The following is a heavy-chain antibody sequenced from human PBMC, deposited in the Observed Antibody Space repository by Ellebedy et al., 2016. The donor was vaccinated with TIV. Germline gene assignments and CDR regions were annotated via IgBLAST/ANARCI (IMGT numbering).Heavy chain of an antibody. CDR2: IGGSGGST. J-gene: IGHJ4*02. V-gene: IGHV3-23*01. Sequence: GGSLRLXXAASGFTFSSYAMAWVRQAPGKGLEWVSAIGGSGGSTYYADSVKGRFTISRDNSKNTLYLQMNSLRAEDTAVYHCAQVTAWYSSSWYMGYWGQGTLVTVSS. CDR1: GFTFSSYA. D-gene: IGHD6-13*01. CDR3: AQVTAWYSSSWYMGY.